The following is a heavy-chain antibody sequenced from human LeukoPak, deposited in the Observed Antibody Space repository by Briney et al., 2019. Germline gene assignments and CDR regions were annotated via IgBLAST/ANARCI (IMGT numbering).Heavy chain of an antibody. CDR1: GGSFSGYY. J-gene: IGHJ6*03. V-gene: IGHV4-34*01. D-gene: IGHD2-2*01. CDR2: INHSGST. Sequence: SETLSLTCAVYGGSFSGYYWSWIRQPPGKGLEWIGEINHSGSTNYNPSLKSRVTISVDTSKNQFSLKLSSVTAADTAVYYCARCSVVPAACYYYYYYMDVWGKGTTVTVSS. CDR3: ARCSVVPAACYYYYYYMDV.